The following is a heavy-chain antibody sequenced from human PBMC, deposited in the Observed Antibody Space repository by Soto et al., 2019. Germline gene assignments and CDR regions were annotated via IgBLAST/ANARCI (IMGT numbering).Heavy chain of an antibody. Sequence: QVQLVQSGAAVKKPGSSVKVSCKASGGTFSSYAISWVRQAPGQGLEWMGGIIPIFGTANYAQKFQGRVTITAAESTSTAYMELSSLRSEDTAVYYCASALVPAADGELWYGEHFDYWGQGTLVTVSS. CDR2: IIPIFGTA. J-gene: IGHJ4*02. D-gene: IGHD2-2*01. CDR3: ASALVPAADGELWYGEHFDY. CDR1: GGTFSSYA. V-gene: IGHV1-69*12.